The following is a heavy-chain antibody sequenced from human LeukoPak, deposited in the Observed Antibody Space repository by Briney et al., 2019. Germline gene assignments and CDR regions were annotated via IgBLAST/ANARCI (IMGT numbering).Heavy chain of an antibody. CDR3: AKSPPNYYDSSGPLDAFDI. D-gene: IGHD3-22*01. Sequence: GGSLRLSCAASGFTFSSYAMSWVRQAPGKGLEWVSAISGSGDSTYYADSVKGRFTISRDNSKNTLYLQMNSLRAEDTAVYYCAKSPPNYYDSSGPLDAFDIWGQGTMVTVSS. V-gene: IGHV3-23*01. CDR2: ISGSGDST. J-gene: IGHJ3*02. CDR1: GFTFSSYA.